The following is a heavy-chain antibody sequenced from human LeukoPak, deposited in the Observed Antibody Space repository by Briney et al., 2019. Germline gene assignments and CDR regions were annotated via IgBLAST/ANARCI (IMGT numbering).Heavy chain of an antibody. CDR1: GGSMSSYY. CDR3: ARHDSGAYPLDY. V-gene: IGHV4-59*08. J-gene: IGHJ4*02. CDR2: IYYSGST. Sequence: SETLSLTCTVSGGSMSSYYWSWTRQPPGKGLEWIGYIYYSGSTNYNPSLKSRVTIPVDTSKNQFSLKLSSVTAADTAVYYCARHDSGAYPLDYWGQGTLVTVSS. D-gene: IGHD3-22*01.